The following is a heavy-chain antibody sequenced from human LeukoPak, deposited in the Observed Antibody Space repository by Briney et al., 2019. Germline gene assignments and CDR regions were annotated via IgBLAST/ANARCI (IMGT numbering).Heavy chain of an antibody. CDR2: ISYDGSNK. Sequence: HPGRSLRLSCAASGFTFSSYGMHWVRQAPGKGLEWVAVISYDGSNKYYADSVKGRFTIPRDNSKNTLYLQMNSLRAEDTAVYYCAGGDYYFDYWGQGTLVTVSS. CDR3: AGGDYYFDY. V-gene: IGHV3-30*03. CDR1: GFTFSSYG. D-gene: IGHD4-17*01. J-gene: IGHJ4*02.